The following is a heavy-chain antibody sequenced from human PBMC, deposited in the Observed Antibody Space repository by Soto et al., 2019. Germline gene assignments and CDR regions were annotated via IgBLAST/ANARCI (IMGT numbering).Heavy chain of an antibody. V-gene: IGHV4-4*07. J-gene: IGHJ6*02. CDR1: GGAISSYY. CDR3: ARVAFSYFGMDV. D-gene: IGHD3-3*02. CDR2: VFSSGST. Sequence: ETLSLTCSVPGGAISSYYWSWVRQPAGKGLEWIGRVFSSGSTNYNASLKSRVTMSIDTSKNEVSLTLRSVTAADTAVYYCARVAFSYFGMDVWGPGTTVTVSS.